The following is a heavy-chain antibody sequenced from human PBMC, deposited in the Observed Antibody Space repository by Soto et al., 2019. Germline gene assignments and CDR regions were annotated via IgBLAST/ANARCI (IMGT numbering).Heavy chain of an antibody. Sequence: SETMSLTCTVSGGSISSYYWSWIRQPPGKGLEWIGYMYYGGRTNYNPSLKSRVTISVDTSKMQVSLKLSSVTAADTAVYFCARGTPSPLIVRSSRGPWFDPWGQGTLVT. CDR1: GGSISSYY. V-gene: IGHV4-59*08. CDR3: ARGTPSPLIVRSSRGPWFDP. D-gene: IGHD2-15*01. J-gene: IGHJ5*02. CDR2: MYYGGRT.